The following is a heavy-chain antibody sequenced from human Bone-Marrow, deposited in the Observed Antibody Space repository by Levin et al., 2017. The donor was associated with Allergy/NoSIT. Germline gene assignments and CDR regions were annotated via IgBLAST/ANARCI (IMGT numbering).Heavy chain of an antibody. CDR2: ISVSGGDT. CDR1: GFTFSGYT. D-gene: IGHD3-16*02. V-gene: IGHV3-23*01. Sequence: GGSLRLSCAASGFTFSGYTMSWVRQAPGKGLEWVSAISVSGGDTYYADSVRGRFTTSRDNSKNTLYLQMNSLRAEDTAVYHCVKEGYNYVWGSYRYTPDMDVWGQGTTVTVSS. J-gene: IGHJ6*02. CDR3: VKEGYNYVWGSYRYTPDMDV.